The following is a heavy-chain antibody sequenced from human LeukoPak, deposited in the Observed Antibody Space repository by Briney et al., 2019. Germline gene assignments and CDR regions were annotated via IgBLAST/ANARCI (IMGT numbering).Heavy chain of an antibody. V-gene: IGHV3-7*01. CDR3: ARDRGWIQHGI. CDR1: GFAFSDSW. CDR2: IKGDGSAK. J-gene: IGHJ3*02. D-gene: IGHD5-18*01. Sequence: PGGSLRLACAASGFAFSDSWMTWIRQAPGKGLEWVAFIKGDGSAKKYVDSVKGRFTISRDNAKNSLFLQMNSLRAEDTAVYYCARDRGWIQHGIWGQGTMVTVSS.